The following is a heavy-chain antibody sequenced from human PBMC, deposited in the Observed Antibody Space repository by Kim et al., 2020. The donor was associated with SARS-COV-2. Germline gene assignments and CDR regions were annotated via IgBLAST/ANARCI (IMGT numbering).Heavy chain of an antibody. Sequence: SETLSLTCAVSGGSISSGGYSWSWIRQPPGKGLEWIGYIYHSGSTYYNPSLKSRVTISVDRSKNQFSLKLSSVTAADTAVYYCARGGRGITFGGVIVEYYFDYWGQGTLVTVSS. D-gene: IGHD3-16*02. V-gene: IGHV4-30-2*01. CDR2: IYHSGST. CDR1: GGSISSGGYS. J-gene: IGHJ4*02. CDR3: ARGGRGITFGGVIVEYYFDY.